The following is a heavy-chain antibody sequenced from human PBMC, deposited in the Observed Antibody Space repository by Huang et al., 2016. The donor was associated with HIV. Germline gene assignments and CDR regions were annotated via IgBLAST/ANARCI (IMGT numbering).Heavy chain of an antibody. V-gene: IGHV1-18*01. CDR3: ARLWSRDGYNWDY. CDR2: INPYKGNT. D-gene: IGHD5-12*01. J-gene: IGHJ4*02. Sequence: QVQLVQSGAEVKKPGASVKVSCKASGYIFNDYPISWVRQAPGQGLEWMGWINPYKGNTRYVQKFQGRGTMTTDTSTSTAYMELRSLRSDDTALYYCARLWSRDGYNWDYWGQGTLVTVPS. CDR1: GYIFNDYP.